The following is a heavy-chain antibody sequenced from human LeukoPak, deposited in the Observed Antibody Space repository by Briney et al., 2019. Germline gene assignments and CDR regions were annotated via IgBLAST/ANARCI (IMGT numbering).Heavy chain of an antibody. J-gene: IGHJ4*02. D-gene: IGHD1-1*01. CDR2: ITNNGGTT. Sequence: GGSLRLSCAASGFTFSSYGMHWVRQAPGKGLQYVSAITNNGGTTYYADSLKGRFTISRDNSKNTLFLQMSTLRAEDTAVYYCVKAYNWNVYSSGDFWGQGTLVTVSS. CDR1: GFTFSSYG. V-gene: IGHV3-64D*06. CDR3: VKAYNWNVYSSGDF.